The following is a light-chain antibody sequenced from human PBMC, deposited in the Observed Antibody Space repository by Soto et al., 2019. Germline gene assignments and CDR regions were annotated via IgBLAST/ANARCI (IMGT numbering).Light chain of an antibody. V-gene: IGKV3-15*01. CDR2: GAS. J-gene: IGKJ1*01. CDR1: QSVSSN. CDR3: QPYGTSSWT. Sequence: EIVMTQSPATLSVSPGERATLSCRASQSVSSNLAWYQQKPGQAPRLLIYGASTRATGIPARFSGSGSGTEFTLTISSLEPEDFAVYYCQPYGTSSWTFGQGTKVDIK.